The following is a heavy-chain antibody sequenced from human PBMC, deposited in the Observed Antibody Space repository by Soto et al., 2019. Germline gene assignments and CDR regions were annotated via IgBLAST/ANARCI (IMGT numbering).Heavy chain of an antibody. CDR3: ANNYGDRNTRAEYFQH. Sequence: GGSLRLSCAASGFTFSSYAMSWVRQAPGKGLEWVSAISGSGGSTYYADSVKGRFTISRDNSKNTLYLQMNSLRAEDTAVYYCANNYGDRNTRAEYFQHWGQGTLVTVSS. CDR1: GFTFSSYA. CDR2: ISGSGGST. J-gene: IGHJ1*01. V-gene: IGHV3-23*01. D-gene: IGHD4-17*01.